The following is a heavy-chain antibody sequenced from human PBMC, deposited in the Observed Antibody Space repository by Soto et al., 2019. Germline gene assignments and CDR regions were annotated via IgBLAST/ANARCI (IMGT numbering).Heavy chain of an antibody. D-gene: IGHD6-19*01. V-gene: IGHV3-33*01. CDR2: IWYDGSNK. J-gene: IGHJ4*02. CDR3: ARSTSSGWYESMDY. CDR1: GFTFSSYG. Sequence: VGSLRLSCAASGFTFSSYGMHWVRQAPGKGLEWVAVIWYDGSNKYYADSVKGRFTISRDNSKNTLYLQMNSLRAEDTAVYYCARSTSSGWYESMDYWGQGTLVTVSS.